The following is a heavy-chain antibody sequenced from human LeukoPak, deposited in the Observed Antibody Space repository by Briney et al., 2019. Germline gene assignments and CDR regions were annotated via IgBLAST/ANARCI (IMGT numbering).Heavy chain of an antibody. CDR2: ISSSSSTI. J-gene: IGHJ3*02. CDR1: GFTFSSYS. V-gene: IGHV3-48*01. D-gene: IGHD6-19*01. Sequence: GGSLRLSCAASGFTFSSYSMIWVRQAPGKGLEWVSYISSSSSTIYYADSVKGRFTISRDNAKNSLYLQMNSLRAEDTAVYYCARDFRAVAGIDAFDIWGQGIMVTVSS. CDR3: ARDFRAVAGIDAFDI.